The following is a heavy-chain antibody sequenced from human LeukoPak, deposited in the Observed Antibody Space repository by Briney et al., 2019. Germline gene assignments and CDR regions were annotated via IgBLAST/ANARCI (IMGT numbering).Heavy chain of an antibody. J-gene: IGHJ4*02. CDR2: ISGSGAGT. CDR1: GFTFSSYG. V-gene: IGHV3-23*01. D-gene: IGHD2-2*01. Sequence: GGSLRLSCADSGFTFSSYGMSWVRQAPGKGLEWVSAISGSGAGTYYADSVKGRFTISRDNSKNTLFLQMHSLTADDTAVYYCAKHEAMPAWGQGTLVTVST. CDR3: AKHEAMPA.